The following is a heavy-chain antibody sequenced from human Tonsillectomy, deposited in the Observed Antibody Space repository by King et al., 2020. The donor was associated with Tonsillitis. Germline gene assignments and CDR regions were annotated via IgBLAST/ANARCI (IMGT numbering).Heavy chain of an antibody. D-gene: IGHD5-12*01. J-gene: IGHJ4*02. CDR3: ARGFSGYDASFKY. CDR1: VGSISSYY. CDR2: IYYFGST. Sequence: QLQESGPGLVKSSETLSLTCTVSVGSISSYYWSWIRQPPGKGLEWIGNIYYFGSTNYSPSLKIRVTISLDTSKNQFSLKLSCVTAADTAVYYCARGFSGYDASFKYWGQGTLVTVSS. V-gene: IGHV4-59*01.